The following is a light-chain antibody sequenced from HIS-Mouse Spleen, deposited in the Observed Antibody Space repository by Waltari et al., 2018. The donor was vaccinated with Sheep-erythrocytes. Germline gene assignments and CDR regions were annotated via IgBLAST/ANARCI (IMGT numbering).Light chain of an antibody. V-gene: IGKV1-39*01. CDR3: QQSYSTPPLT. J-gene: IGKJ4*01. CDR2: AAS. CDR1: QSISSY. Sequence: DIQMTQSPSSLSASVRARVTITCRASQSISSYLNWYQQKPGKAPKLLIYAASSLQSGVPSRFSGSGSGTDFTLTISSLQPEDFATYYCQQSYSTPPLTFGGGTKVEIK.